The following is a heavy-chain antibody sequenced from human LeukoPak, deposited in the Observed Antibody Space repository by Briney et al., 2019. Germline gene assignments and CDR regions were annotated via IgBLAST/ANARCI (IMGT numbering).Heavy chain of an antibody. J-gene: IGHJ3*02. CDR1: GVSVRSGDLY. Sequence: PSETLSLTCSVSGVSVRSGDLYWSWIRQHPGKGLEWIGYIYYSGSTYYNPSLKSRVTISVDTSKNQFSLKLSSVTAADTAVYYCARDWTRCSGGSCYGMAAFDIWGQGTMVTVSS. D-gene: IGHD2-15*01. CDR3: ARDWTRCSGGSCYGMAAFDI. V-gene: IGHV4-31*03. CDR2: IYYSGST.